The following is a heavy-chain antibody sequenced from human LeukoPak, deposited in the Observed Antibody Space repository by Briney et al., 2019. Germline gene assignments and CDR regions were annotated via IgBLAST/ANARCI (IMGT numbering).Heavy chain of an antibody. Sequence: GGSLRLSCAASGFTFSSYGMHWVRQAPGKGLEWVAVIRYDGSNKYYADSVKGRFTISRDNSKNTLYRQMNSLRAEDTAVYYCARDPSYTAIALDYWGQGTLVSVSS. CDR1: GFTFSSYG. V-gene: IGHV3-33*01. J-gene: IGHJ4*02. CDR3: ARDPSYTAIALDY. D-gene: IGHD5-18*01. CDR2: IRYDGSNK.